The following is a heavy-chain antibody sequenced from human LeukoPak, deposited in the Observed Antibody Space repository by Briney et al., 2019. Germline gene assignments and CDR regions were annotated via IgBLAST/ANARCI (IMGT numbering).Heavy chain of an antibody. J-gene: IGHJ3*02. CDR2: IYHSEST. CDR3: ARAPIVVELNAFDI. CDR1: GGSFSSSNW. V-gene: IGHV4-4*02. D-gene: IGHD2-21*01. Sequence: SETLSLTCAVSGGSFSSSNWWSWVRQPPGKGLEWIGEIYHSESTNYNPSLKSRVTISVDKSKNQFSLKLSSVTAADTAVYYCARAPIVVELNAFDIWGQGTMVTVSS.